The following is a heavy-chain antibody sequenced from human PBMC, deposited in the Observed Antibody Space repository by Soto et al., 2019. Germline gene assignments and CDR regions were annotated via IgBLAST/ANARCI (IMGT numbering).Heavy chain of an antibody. V-gene: IGHV4-34*01. CDR2: INHSGST. J-gene: IGHJ6*02. D-gene: IGHD3-10*01. CDR1: GGSFSGYH. CDR3: ASGTMVRGVIRNYYYYGMDV. Sequence: SETLSLTXAVYGGSFSGYHWSWIRQPPGKGLEWIGEINHSGSTNYNPSLKSRVTISVDTSKNQFSLKLSSVTAADTAVYYCASGTMVRGVIRNYYYYGMDVWGQGTTVTVSS.